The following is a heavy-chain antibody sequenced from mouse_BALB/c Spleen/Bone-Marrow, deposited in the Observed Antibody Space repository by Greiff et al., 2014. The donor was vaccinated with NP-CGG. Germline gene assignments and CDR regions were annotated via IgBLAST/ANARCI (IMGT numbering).Heavy chain of an antibody. CDR3: ARSLYGYDWYFDV. D-gene: IGHD2-2*01. V-gene: IGHV1-14*01. CDR2: INPYNDGT. CDR1: GYTFTSYV. J-gene: IGHJ1*01. Sequence: EVQLQQSGPELVKPGASVKMSRKASGYTFTSYVMHWVKQKPGQGLEWIGNINPYNDGTKYNEKFKGKATLTSDKSSSTAFMELSSLTSEDSAVYYCARSLYGYDWYFDVWGVGTTVTVSS.